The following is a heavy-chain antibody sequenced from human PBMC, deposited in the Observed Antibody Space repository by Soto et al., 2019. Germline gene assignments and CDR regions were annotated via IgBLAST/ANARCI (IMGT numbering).Heavy chain of an antibody. CDR3: ARDGAYCSGGSCNYYYGMDV. CDR1: GGTFSSYA. V-gene: IGHV1-69*13. CDR2: IIPIFGTA. J-gene: IGHJ6*02. Sequence: GASVKVSCKASGGTFSSYAISWVRQAPGQGLEWMGGIIPIFGTANYAQKFQGRVTITADESTSTAYMELSSLRSEDTAVYYCARDGAYCSGGSCNYYYGMDVWGQGTTVTVSS. D-gene: IGHD2-15*01.